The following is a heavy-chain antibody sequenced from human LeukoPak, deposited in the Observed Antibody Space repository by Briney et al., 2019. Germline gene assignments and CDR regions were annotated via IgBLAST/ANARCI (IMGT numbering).Heavy chain of an antibody. V-gene: IGHV4-28*01. CDR1: GYSITSSSW. D-gene: IGHD3-10*01. CDR2: IYHSGIT. J-gene: IGHJ4*02. Sequence: SETLSLTCAVSGYSITSSSWWGWIRQPPGKGLEWIGYIYHSGITYYNPSLQGRVTMSADTSKNQFSLELSSVTAVDTAVYYCARKENVYYYFDYWGQGTLVTVSS. CDR3: ARKENVYYYFDY.